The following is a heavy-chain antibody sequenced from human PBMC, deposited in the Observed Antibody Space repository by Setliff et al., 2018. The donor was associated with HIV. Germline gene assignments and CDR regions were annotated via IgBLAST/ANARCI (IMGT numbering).Heavy chain of an antibody. V-gene: IGHV3-23*01. CDR2: ISGSGGST. J-gene: IGHJ4*02. D-gene: IGHD6-13*01. Sequence: PGGSLRLSCAASGFTFSSYAMSWVRQAPGKGLEWVSAISGSGGSTYYADSVKGRFTISRYNVKNSLYLQMNGLRAEDTALYYCARGSKAAAGPPDFWGQGTLVTVSS. CDR1: GFTFSSYA. CDR3: ARGSKAAAGPPDF.